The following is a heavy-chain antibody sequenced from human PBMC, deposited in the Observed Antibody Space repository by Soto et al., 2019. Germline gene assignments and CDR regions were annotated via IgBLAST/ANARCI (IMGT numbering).Heavy chain of an antibody. J-gene: IGHJ5*02. CDR2: IYYSGST. CDR1: GGSISSGDYY. D-gene: IGHD6-19*01. V-gene: IGHV4-30-4*01. CDR3: AGMPYTSGLRFAP. Sequence: SETLSLTCTVSGGSISSGDYYWSWIRQPPGKGLEWIGYIYYSGSTYYNPSLKSRVTISVDTSKNQFSLKRKSVTAADTALYFCAGMPYTSGLRFAPWGPGTLVTVSS.